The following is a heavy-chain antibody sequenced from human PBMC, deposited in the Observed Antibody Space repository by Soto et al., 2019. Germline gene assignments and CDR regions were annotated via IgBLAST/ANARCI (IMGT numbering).Heavy chain of an antibody. CDR3: AKAKNDYNWDNRPPFDY. Sequence: GGSLRLSCEDSGSTLRNYAMTWIRQAPRKGLEWVSLISANDVGTYYAESVKTRFTISTDQSRNTVYLQMDSLRADDTAIYYCAKAKNDYNWDNRPPFDYWGQGTLVTVSS. J-gene: IGHJ4*02. V-gene: IGHV3-23*01. CDR2: ISANDVGT. D-gene: IGHD1-20*01. CDR1: GSTLRNYA.